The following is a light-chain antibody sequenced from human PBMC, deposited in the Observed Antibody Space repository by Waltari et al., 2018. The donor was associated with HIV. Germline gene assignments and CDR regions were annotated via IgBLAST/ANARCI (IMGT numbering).Light chain of an antibody. Sequence: QSVLTKTRSASGTPGQRVTSSCSGGSPNIGRNNVYWFQHFPGTAPKLLIFSNEQRPSGFPYRFSRSKSRTSASLAIIGLRFEDEADSFCEAWDDSLSGPVFGGGTKLTL. CDR1: SPNIGRNN. CDR2: SNE. V-gene: IGLV1-47*01. J-gene: IGLJ3*02. CDR3: EAWDDSLSGPV.